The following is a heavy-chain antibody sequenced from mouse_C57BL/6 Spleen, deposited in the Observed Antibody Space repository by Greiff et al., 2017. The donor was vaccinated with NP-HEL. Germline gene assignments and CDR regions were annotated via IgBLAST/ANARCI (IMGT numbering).Heavy chain of an antibody. CDR1: GYAFSSYW. CDR2: IYPGDGDT. J-gene: IGHJ1*03. V-gene: IGHV1-80*01. Sequence: VQLQQSGAELVKPGASVKISCKASGYAFSSYWMNWVKQRPGKGLEWIGQIYPGDGDTNYNGKFKGKATLTADKSSSTAYMQLSSLTSEDSAVYFLSRGDYDGGYWYFDVWGTGTTVTVSS. D-gene: IGHD2-4*01. CDR3: SRGDYDGGYWYFDV.